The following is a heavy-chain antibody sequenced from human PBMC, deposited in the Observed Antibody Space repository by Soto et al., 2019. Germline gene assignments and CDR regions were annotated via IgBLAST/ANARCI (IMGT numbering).Heavy chain of an antibody. Sequence: GGSLRLSCAASGFTFSSYGMHWVRQAPGKGLEWVAVIWYDGSNKYYADSVKGRFTISRDNSKNTLYLQMNSLRAEDTAVYYCARDLDTMIVVVTAFDYWGQGTLVTVSS. J-gene: IGHJ4*02. D-gene: IGHD3-22*01. CDR3: ARDLDTMIVVVTAFDY. CDR2: IWYDGSNK. CDR1: GFTFSSYG. V-gene: IGHV3-33*01.